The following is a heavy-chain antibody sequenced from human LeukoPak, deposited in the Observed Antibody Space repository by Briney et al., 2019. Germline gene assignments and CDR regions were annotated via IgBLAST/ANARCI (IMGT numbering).Heavy chain of an antibody. V-gene: IGHV3-7*02. Sequence: PGGSLRLSCAASGFTFSSYWMSWVRQAPGKGLEWVANIKQDGSEKYYVDSVKGRFTISRDNAKNSLYLQMNSLRAEDTAVYYCARFSGYCSSTSCYYYYYYMDVWGKGTTVSVSS. CDR1: GFTFSSYW. D-gene: IGHD2-2*01. J-gene: IGHJ6*03. CDR3: ARFSGYCSSTSCYYYYYYMDV. CDR2: IKQDGSEK.